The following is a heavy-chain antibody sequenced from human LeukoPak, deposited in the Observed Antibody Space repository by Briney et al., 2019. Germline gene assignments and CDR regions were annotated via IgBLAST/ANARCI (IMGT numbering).Heavy chain of an antibody. CDR2: FDPEGGET. CDR1: GYTLTELS. D-gene: IGHD3-10*01. CDR3: ATMVRGVTPNPFDY. Sequence: ASVKVSCKVSGYTLTELSMHWVRQAPGKGLEWMGGFDPEGGETIYAQKFQGRVTMTEDTSTDTAYMELSSLRSEDTAVYYCATMVRGVTPNPFDYWGQGTLVTVSS. V-gene: IGHV1-24*01. J-gene: IGHJ4*02.